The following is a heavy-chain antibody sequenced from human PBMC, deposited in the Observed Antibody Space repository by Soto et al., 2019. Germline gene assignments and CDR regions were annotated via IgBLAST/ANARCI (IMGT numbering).Heavy chain of an antibody. D-gene: IGHD2-15*01. CDR2: ISYDGSSK. J-gene: IGHJ3*02. V-gene: IGHV3-30*18. Sequence: QVQLVQSGGGVVQPGRSLRLSCAAAGFTFSSYGMQWVRQAPGKGLEWVAVISYDGSSKYYTDSVKGRFTITRDNSKNTLYLQMNSLRAEDTAVYYWAKAVNAGGEGNAFDIWCQGTMVTVSS. CDR3: AKAVNAGGEGNAFDI. CDR1: GFTFSSYG.